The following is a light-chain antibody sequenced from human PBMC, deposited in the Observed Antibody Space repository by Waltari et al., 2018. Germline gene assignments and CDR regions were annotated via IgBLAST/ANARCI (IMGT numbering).Light chain of an antibody. CDR1: QSISSM. J-gene: IGKJ1*01. CDR3: QQDDNWPRT. CDR2: GAS. Sequence: ETVMTQSPATLSVSPGERAALSCRASQSISSMLAWYQQKPGQAPRLLIYGASTRAAGIPTRFSGYGSGTEFTLTISSLQSEDFAVYYCQQDDNWPRTFGQGTEVEIK. V-gene: IGKV3-15*01.